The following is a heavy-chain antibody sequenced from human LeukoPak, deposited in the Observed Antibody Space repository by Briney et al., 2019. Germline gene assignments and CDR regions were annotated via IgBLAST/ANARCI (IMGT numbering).Heavy chain of an antibody. CDR3: ARDAFGRSGFDY. V-gene: IGHV4-59*01. Sequence: SETLSLTCTVSGGSISSDYWSWIRQPPGKGLGWIGCIYYSGSTKYNPSLKSRVTISRDTSKNQFSLKLSSVTAADTAVYYCARDAFGRSGFDYWGQGTLVTVSS. CDR1: GGSISSDY. CDR2: IYYSGST. J-gene: IGHJ4*02. D-gene: IGHD3-3*02.